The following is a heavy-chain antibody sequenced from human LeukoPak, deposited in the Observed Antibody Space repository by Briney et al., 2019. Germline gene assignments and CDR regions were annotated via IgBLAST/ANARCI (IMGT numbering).Heavy chain of an antibody. CDR1: GFTFSRYG. CDR3: AKDRTAMGTGAFDY. D-gene: IGHD5-18*01. Sequence: PGGSLRLSCAASGFTFSRYGMPWVRQAPGKGLEWVAVISYDGNNKYYGDSVKGRFNISRDNSKNTLYLQMNSLRVEDTAVYYCAKDRTAMGTGAFDYWGQGTLVTVSS. CDR2: ISYDGNNK. J-gene: IGHJ4*02. V-gene: IGHV3-30*18.